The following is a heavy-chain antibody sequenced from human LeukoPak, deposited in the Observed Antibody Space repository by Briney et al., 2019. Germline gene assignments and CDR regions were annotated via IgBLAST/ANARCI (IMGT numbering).Heavy chain of an antibody. Sequence: PSETLSLTCTVSGGSISTYYWRWIRQPPGKGLEWIGYIHYSGTTNYNPSLKSRVTISLDTSKNQFSLNLSSVTAADTAVYYCARMGGYSGYATHWGQGTLVTVSS. CDR3: ARMGGYSGYATH. V-gene: IGHV4-59*08. D-gene: IGHD5-12*01. CDR2: IHYSGTT. J-gene: IGHJ4*02. CDR1: GGSISTYY.